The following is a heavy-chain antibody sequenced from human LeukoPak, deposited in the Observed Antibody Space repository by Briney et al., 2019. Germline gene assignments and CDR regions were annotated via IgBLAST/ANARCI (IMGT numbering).Heavy chain of an antibody. Sequence: PSETLSLNCTVYGGSISSYYWSWIRHRPGKGLECNGYIYNSGSTNYNPSLKSRVTISVDTSKNQFSLKLSSVTAADTAVYYCARENTAMAGGAFDIWGQGTMVTVSS. J-gene: IGHJ3*02. CDR2: IYNSGST. CDR1: GGSISSYY. D-gene: IGHD5-18*01. CDR3: ARENTAMAGGAFDI. V-gene: IGHV4-59*01.